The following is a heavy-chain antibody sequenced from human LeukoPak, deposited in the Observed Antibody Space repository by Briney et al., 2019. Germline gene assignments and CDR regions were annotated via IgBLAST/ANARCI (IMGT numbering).Heavy chain of an antibody. CDR3: VKDCIAVAFQNEFVY. Sequence: PGGSLRLSCAASGFTFSSYAMSWVRQAPGKGLEWVSAISGSGGSTYYADSVKGRFTISRDNSTNTLYLEMNTLRAEDTEVYYCVKDCIAVAFQNEFVYWGQGTLVTVSS. J-gene: IGHJ4*02. CDR2: ISGSGGST. CDR1: GFTFSSYA. V-gene: IGHV3-23*01. D-gene: IGHD6-19*01.